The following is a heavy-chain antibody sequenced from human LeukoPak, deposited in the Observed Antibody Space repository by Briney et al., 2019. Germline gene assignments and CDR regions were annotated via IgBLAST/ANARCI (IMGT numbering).Heavy chain of an antibody. J-gene: IGHJ4*02. CDR2: IIPILGIA. CDR3: ARAGGSKHYYDSSGYYRPFDY. D-gene: IGHD3-22*01. CDR1: GGTFSSYA. Sequence: GASVKVSCKASGGTFSSYAISWVRQAPGQGLEWMGRIIPILGIANYAQKFQGRVTITADKSTSTAYMELSSLRSEDTAVYYCARAGGSKHYYDSSGYYRPFDYWGRGTLVTVSS. V-gene: IGHV1-69*04.